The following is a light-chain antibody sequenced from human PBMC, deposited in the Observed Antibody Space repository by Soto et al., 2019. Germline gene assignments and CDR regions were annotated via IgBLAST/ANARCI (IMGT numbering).Light chain of an antibody. CDR2: SAS. J-gene: IGKJ1*01. CDR3: QQLNRFPRT. V-gene: IGKV1-9*01. CDR1: QDISSY. Sequence: DIQLTQSPSFLSASVGDRVTITCRASQDISSYLAWYQQRPGKGPRFLTHSASTLQSWVPSRFSATGSGTTFTLTISSLQPEDIATYYCQQLNRFPRTFGQGTKVEV.